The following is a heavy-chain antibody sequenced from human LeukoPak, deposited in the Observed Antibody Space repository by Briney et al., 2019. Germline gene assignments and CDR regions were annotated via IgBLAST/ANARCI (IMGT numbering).Heavy chain of an antibody. CDR3: ARLLSSSGWYWFDP. CDR2: IYSGGST. D-gene: IGHD6-19*01. Sequence: PGGSLRLSCAASGFTVSSNYMSWVRQAPGKGLEWVSVIYSGGSTYYADSVKGRFTISRDNSKNTLYLQMNSLRAEDTAVYCCARLLSSSGWYWFDPWGQGTLVTVSS. V-gene: IGHV3-66*02. J-gene: IGHJ5*02. CDR1: GFTVSSNY.